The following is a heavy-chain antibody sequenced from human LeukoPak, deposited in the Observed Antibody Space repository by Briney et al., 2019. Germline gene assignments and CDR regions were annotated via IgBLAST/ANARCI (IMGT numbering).Heavy chain of an antibody. CDR3: ARVQRYGDFFDY. J-gene: IGHJ4*02. CDR1: GGSISSYY. V-gene: IGHV4-59*01. D-gene: IGHD4-17*01. CDR2: IYYSGST. Sequence: PSETLSLTCTVSGGSISSYYWSWIRQPPGKGLEWIGYIYYSGSTNYNPSLKSRVTISVDTSKNQFSLKLSSVTAADTAVYYCARVQRYGDFFDYWGQGTLVTVSS.